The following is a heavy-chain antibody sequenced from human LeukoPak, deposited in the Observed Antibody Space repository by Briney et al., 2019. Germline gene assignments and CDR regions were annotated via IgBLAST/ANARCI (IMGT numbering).Heavy chain of an antibody. D-gene: IGHD1-26*01. J-gene: IGHJ4*02. CDR2: ISSSSSTI. CDR1: GFTFSSYS. V-gene: IGHV3-48*04. CDR3: ARERRIVGATTVFDY. Sequence: GGSLRLSCAASGFTFSSYSMNWVRQAPGKGLEWVSYISSSSSTIYYADSVKGRFTISRDNAKNSLYLQMNSLRTEDTAVYYCARERRIVGATTVFDYWGQGTLVTVSS.